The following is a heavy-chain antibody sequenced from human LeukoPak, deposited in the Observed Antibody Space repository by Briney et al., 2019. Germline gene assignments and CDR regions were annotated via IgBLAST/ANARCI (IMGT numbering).Heavy chain of an antibody. V-gene: IGHV3-48*04. Sequence: GGSLRLSCAASEFTFSRHSMNWVRQAPGKGREWVLYINSGSSTIYYADSVKGRFTISRDNARNSLYLQMNSLRAEDTAVYYCARFAAYDRSGFDYWGQGTLVTVSS. CDR3: ARFAAYDRSGFDY. CDR2: INSGSSTI. D-gene: IGHD3-22*01. CDR1: EFTFSRHS. J-gene: IGHJ4*02.